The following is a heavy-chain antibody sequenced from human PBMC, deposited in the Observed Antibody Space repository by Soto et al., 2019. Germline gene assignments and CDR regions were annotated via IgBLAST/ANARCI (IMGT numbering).Heavy chain of an antibody. Sequence: PGGSLRLSCAASGFTFINYAMHWVRQAPGKGLEWVAVISYDGSNKYYVDSVKGRFTISRDNSKNTMYLQMNSLSAEDTAVYHCARDQVKGTMTILWGQGTLVTVSS. D-gene: IGHD4-17*01. V-gene: IGHV3-30-3*01. CDR2: ISYDGSNK. CDR1: GFTFINYA. CDR3: ARDQVKGTMTIL. J-gene: IGHJ4*02.